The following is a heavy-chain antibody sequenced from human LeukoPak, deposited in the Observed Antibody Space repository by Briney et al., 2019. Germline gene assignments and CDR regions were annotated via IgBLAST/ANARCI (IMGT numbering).Heavy chain of an antibody. D-gene: IGHD6-19*01. CDR3: ARGVHRQWLERNYFDY. V-gene: IGHV1-69*13. J-gene: IGHJ4*02. Sequence: GASVKVSCKASGGTFSSYAISWVRQAPGQGLEWMGGIIPIFGTANYAQKFQGRVTITADESTSTAYIELSSLRSEDTAVYYCARGVHRQWLERNYFDYRGQGTLVTVSS. CDR2: IIPIFGTA. CDR1: GGTFSSYA.